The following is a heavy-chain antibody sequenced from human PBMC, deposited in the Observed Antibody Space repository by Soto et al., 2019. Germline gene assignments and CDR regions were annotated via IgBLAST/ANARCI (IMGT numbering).Heavy chain of an antibody. Sequence: GGPLRLSCAASGFSLTNYAMHWVRQASGKGLEWVSSMSGSGGGTYYADSVKGRFTISRDNSKNTLFLQMNSLRAEDTALYYCAGAYCSGTTCYGLYGMDVWGQGTTVTVSS. V-gene: IGHV3-23*01. J-gene: IGHJ6*02. CDR2: MSGSGGGT. CDR1: GFSLTNYA. CDR3: AGAYCSGTTCYGLYGMDV. D-gene: IGHD2-2*01.